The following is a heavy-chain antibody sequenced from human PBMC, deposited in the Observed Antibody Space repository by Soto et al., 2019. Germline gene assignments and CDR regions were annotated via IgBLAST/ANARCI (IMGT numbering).Heavy chain of an antibody. CDR2: IIWHSNNK. J-gene: IGHJ3*02. Sequence: DAQLVESGGAVVQPGGSLRLSCAASGFTFDDYAIHWVRQVPDKGLEWVSLIIWHSNNKHYRDSVKGRFAISGDSDKKSVQLQMNSLRKEDTDVYYCAKVDLARGLIGPFDMWGQGTVVTVS. CDR3: AKVDLARGLIGPFDM. V-gene: IGHV3-43D*04. D-gene: IGHD3-16*02. CDR1: GFTFDDYA.